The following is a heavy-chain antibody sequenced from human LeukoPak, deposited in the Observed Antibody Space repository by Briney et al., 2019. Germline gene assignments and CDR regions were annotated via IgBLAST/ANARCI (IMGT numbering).Heavy chain of an antibody. CDR2: INHSGST. Sequence: SETLSLTCAVYGGSFSDYSWSWIRQPPGKGLEWIGEINHSGSTNYNPSLKSRVTISVDTSKNQFSLKLSSVTAADTAVYYCARRRNSERDIVVVPAAPAASYYFDYWGQGTLVTVSS. CDR3: ARRRNSERDIVVVPAAPAASYYFDY. CDR1: GGSFSDYS. D-gene: IGHD2-2*01. J-gene: IGHJ4*02. V-gene: IGHV4-34*01.